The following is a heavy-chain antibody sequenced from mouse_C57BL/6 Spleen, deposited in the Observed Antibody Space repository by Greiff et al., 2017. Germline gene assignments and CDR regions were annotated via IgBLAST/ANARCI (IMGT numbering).Heavy chain of an antibody. Sequence: VKLMESGAELARPGASVKLSCKASGYTFTSYGISWVKQRTGQGLEWIGEIYPRSGNTYYNEKFKGKATLTADKSSSTAYMELRSLTSEDSAVYFCARERDGDVYFDYWGQGTTLTVSS. D-gene: IGHD2-3*01. CDR3: ARERDGDVYFDY. J-gene: IGHJ2*01. CDR2: IYPRSGNT. CDR1: GYTFTSYG. V-gene: IGHV1-81*01.